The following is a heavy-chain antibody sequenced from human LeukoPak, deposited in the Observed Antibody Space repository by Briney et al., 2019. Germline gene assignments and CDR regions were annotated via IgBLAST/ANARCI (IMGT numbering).Heavy chain of an antibody. CDR3: ASTPRPGYSSGWYVGPVRNGFDY. D-gene: IGHD6-19*01. Sequence: KPSETLSLTCAVYGGSFSGYYWSWIRQPPGKGLEWIGEINHSGSTNYNPSLKSRVTISVDTSKNQFSLKLSSVAAADTAVYYCASTPRPGYSSGWYVGPVRNGFDYWGQGTLVTVSS. V-gene: IGHV4-34*01. CDR2: INHSGST. CDR1: GGSFSGYY. J-gene: IGHJ4*02.